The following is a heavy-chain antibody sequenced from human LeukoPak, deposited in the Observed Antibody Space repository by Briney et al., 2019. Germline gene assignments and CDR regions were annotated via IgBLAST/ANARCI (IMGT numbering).Heavy chain of an antibody. CDR3: ARRSGSYYAEYFQH. CDR2: VNHSGST. D-gene: IGHD1-26*01. J-gene: IGHJ1*01. V-gene: IGHV4-34*01. Sequence: SETLSLTCAVYGGSFSGYYWSWIRQPSGKGLEWIGEVNHSGSTNYNPSLKSRATISLDTSKNQLSLRLSSVAAADTAVYYCARRSGSYYAEYFQHWGQGTLVTVSS. CDR1: GGSFSGYY.